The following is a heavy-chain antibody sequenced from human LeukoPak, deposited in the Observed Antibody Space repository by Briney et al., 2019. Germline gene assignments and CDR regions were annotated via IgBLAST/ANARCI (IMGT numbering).Heavy chain of an antibody. J-gene: IGHJ4*02. D-gene: IGHD5/OR15-5a*01. Sequence: PGGSLRLSCAASGFTFSSYGMHWVRQAPGKGLEWVALIRYDGSNKYYADSVKGRFTISRDNSKNTLYLQMNSLRAEDTAVYYCARDHTQTSLRRLLYYFDYWGQGTLVTVSS. CDR2: IRYDGSNK. V-gene: IGHV3-30*02. CDR3: ARDHTQTSLRRLLYYFDY. CDR1: GFTFSSYG.